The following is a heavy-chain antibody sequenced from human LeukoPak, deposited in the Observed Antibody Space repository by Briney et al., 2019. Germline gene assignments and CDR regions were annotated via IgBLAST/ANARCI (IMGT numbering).Heavy chain of an antibody. CDR2: INQDGSEK. D-gene: IGHD7-27*01. CDR3: ARDYVWGSSESDY. Sequence: QSGGSLRLSCAASGFTFSSYWMSWVRQAPGKGLEWVGNINQDGSEKYYLDSVRGRFTISRDNAKNSLYLQMNSLRVEDTAIYYCARDYVWGSSESDYWGQGTLVTVSS. J-gene: IGHJ4*02. V-gene: IGHV3-7*01. CDR1: GFTFSSYW.